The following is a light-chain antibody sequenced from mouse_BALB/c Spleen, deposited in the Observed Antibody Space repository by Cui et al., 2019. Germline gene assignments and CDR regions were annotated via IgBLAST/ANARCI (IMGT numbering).Light chain of an antibody. Sequence: QIVLTQSPALMSASPGEKVTMTCSASSIVSYMYWYQQKPRSSPKPWIYLTSNRASGVPARFSGSGSGTSYSLTISSMEAEDAATYYCQQWSSNPRTFGGGTKLEIK. J-gene: IGKJ1*01. CDR3: QQWSSNPRT. CDR1: SIVSY. V-gene: IGKV4-68*01. CDR2: LTS.